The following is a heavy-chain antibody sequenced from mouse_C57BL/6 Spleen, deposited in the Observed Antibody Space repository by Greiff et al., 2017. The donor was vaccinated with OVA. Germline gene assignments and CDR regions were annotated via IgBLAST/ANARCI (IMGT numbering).Heavy chain of an antibody. CDR1: GFTFSDYG. CDR3: EREYYGSSLPFAY. D-gene: IGHD1-1*01. CDR2: ISRGSSTI. V-gene: IGHV5-17*01. J-gene: IGHJ3*01. Sequence: EVHLVESGGGLVKPGGSLKLSCAASGFTFSDYGMHWVRQAPEKGLEWVAYISRGSSTIYYADTVKGRFPISRDNAKNTLFLQMTSLRSEDTAMYYGEREYYGSSLPFAYWGQGTLVTVSA.